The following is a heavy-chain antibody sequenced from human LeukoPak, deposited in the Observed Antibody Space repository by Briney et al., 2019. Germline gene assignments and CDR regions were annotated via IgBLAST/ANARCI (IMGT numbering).Heavy chain of an antibody. CDR1: GFTFDDYA. D-gene: IGHD6-6*01. CDR3: ARDRRRAARPEVYYYYYYYMDV. CDR2: ISWNSGSI. Sequence: GGSLRLSCAASGFTFDDYAMHWVRQAPGKGLEWVSGISWNSGSIGYADSVKGRFTISRDNAKNSLYLQMNSLRAEDTAVYYCARDRRRAARPEVYYYYYYYMDVWGKGTTVTVSS. V-gene: IGHV3-9*01. J-gene: IGHJ6*03.